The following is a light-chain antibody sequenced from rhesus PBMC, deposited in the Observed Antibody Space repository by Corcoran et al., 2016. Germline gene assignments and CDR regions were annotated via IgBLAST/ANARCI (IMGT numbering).Light chain of an antibody. CDR2: GAS. CDR1: QSVSSS. V-gene: IGKV3-42*03. Sequence: EIVMTQSPATLSLSPGERATLSCRASQSVSSSLAWYQQKPGQAPGLLISGASRRATGIPERVSGSGSGTEFTLTISSLEPEDFAVYYCQQGYSNPYGVGQGTKVEIK. CDR3: QQGYSNPYG. J-gene: IGKJ2*01.